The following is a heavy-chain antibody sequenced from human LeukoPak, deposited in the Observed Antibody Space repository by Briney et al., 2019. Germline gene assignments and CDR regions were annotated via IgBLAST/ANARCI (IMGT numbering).Heavy chain of an antibody. CDR2: IRWDGGST. CDR1: GFTFDDYT. J-gene: IGHJ5*02. D-gene: IGHD6-19*01. CDR3: AKDRVAVAGTDWFDP. Sequence: PGGSLRLSCAASGFTFDDYTMHWVRQAPGKGLEWVSLIRWDGGSTYYADSVKGRFTISRDNSKNTLYLQMNSLRAEDTAVYYCAKDRVAVAGTDWFDPWGQGTLVTVSS. V-gene: IGHV3-43*01.